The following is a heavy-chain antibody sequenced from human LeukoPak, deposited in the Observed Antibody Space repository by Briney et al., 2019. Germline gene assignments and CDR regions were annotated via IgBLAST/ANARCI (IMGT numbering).Heavy chain of an antibody. CDR3: ASITMIGRHPFDY. CDR2: IYTSGST. CDR1: GGSISSYY. J-gene: IGHJ4*02. Sequence: PSETLSLTCTVSGGSISSYYWSWIRQPAGKGLEWIGRIYTSGSTNYNPSLKGRVTISVDTSKNQFSLKLSSVTAADTAVYYCASITMIGRHPFDYWGQGTLVTVSS. V-gene: IGHV4-4*07. D-gene: IGHD3-22*01.